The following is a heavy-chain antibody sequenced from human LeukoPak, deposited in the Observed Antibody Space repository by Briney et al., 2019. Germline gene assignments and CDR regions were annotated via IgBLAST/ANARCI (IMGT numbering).Heavy chain of an antibody. D-gene: IGHD3-10*01. CDR3: ARGFRGVRGALRL. CDR1: GGSISSSSYY. V-gene: IGHV4-39*07. CDR2: IYYSGST. Sequence: PSETLSLTCTVSGGSISSSSYYWGWIRQPPGKGLEWIGSIYYSGSTYYNPSLKSRVTISVDTSKNQFSLKLSSVTAADTAVYYCARGFRGVRGALRLWGQGTLVTVSS. J-gene: IGHJ4*02.